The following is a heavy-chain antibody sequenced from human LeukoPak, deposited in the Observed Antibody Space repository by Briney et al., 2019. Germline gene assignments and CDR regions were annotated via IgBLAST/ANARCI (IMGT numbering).Heavy chain of an antibody. CDR3: ASPAEYCTNGVCLDY. Sequence: GASVKVSCKASGYTFTGYYMHWVRQAPGQGLEWMGWISAYNGNTNYAQKLQGRVTMTTDTSTSTAYMELRSLRSDDTAVYYCASPAEYCTNGVCLDYWGQGTLVTVSS. D-gene: IGHD2-8*01. J-gene: IGHJ4*02. CDR1: GYTFTGYY. CDR2: ISAYNGNT. V-gene: IGHV1-18*04.